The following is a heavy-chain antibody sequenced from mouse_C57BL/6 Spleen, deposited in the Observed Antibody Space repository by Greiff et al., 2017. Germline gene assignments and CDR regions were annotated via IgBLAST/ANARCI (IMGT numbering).Heavy chain of an antibody. CDR2: INPSSGYT. V-gene: IGHV1-4*01. CDR3: AKGLGYYIDY. Sequence: VQLQQSGAELARPGASVKMSCKASGYTFTSYTMHWVKQRPGQGLEWIGYINPSSGYTKYNQKFKDKATLPADKSSRTAYMPLSRLTSADSAVSYSAKGLGYYIDYRGQGTPLT. CDR1: GYTFTSYT. D-gene: IGHD4-1*01. J-gene: IGHJ2*01.